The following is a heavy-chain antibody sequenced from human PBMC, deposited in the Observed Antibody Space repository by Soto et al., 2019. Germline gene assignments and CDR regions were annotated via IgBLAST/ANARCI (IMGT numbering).Heavy chain of an antibody. CDR1: GGTFSSYA. J-gene: IGHJ6*02. Sequence: QVQLVQSGAEVKKPGSSVKVSCKASGGTFSSYAISWVRQAPGQGHEWMGGIIPIFGTANYAQKFQGRVTITADESTSTAYMELSSLRSEDTAVYYCASTQYFCSSTSCYYYGMDVWGQGTTVTVSS. CDR2: IIPIFGTA. D-gene: IGHD2-2*01. V-gene: IGHV1-69*01. CDR3: ASTQYFCSSTSCYYYGMDV.